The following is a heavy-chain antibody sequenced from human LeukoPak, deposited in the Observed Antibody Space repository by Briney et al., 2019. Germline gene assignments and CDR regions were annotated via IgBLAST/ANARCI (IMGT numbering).Heavy chain of an antibody. Sequence: SETLSLICTVSGGSISSHYWSWIRQPPGKGLEWIGYIYYSGSTNYNPSLKSRVTISVDTSKNQFSLKLSSVTAADTAVYYCARVAEDAFDIWGQGTMVTVSS. D-gene: IGHD1-14*01. CDR3: ARVAEDAFDI. CDR1: GGSISSHY. J-gene: IGHJ3*02. CDR2: IYYSGST. V-gene: IGHV4-59*11.